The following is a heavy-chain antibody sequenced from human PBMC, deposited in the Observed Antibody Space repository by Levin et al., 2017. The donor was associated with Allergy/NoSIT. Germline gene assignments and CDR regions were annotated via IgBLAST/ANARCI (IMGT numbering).Heavy chain of an antibody. CDR2: IYYSGST. D-gene: IGHD6-13*01. CDR1: GGSISSYY. Sequence: RSQTLSLTCTVSGGSISSYYWSWIRQPPGKGLEWIGYIYYSGSTNYNPSLKSRVTISVDTSKNQFSLKLSSVTAADTAVYYCASAYQPVGYSSSWYASSFDYWGQGTLVTVSS. J-gene: IGHJ4*02. CDR3: ASAYQPVGYSSSWYASSFDY. V-gene: IGHV4-59*01.